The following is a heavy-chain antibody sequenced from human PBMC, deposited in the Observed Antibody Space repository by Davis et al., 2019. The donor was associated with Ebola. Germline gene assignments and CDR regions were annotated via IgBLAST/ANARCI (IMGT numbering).Heavy chain of an antibody. CDR2: ISSSGSTI. Sequence: PGGSLRLSCAASGFTFSDYYMSWIRQAPGKGLEWVSYISSSGSTIYYADSVKGRLTISRDNSQNTLYLQMNSLRAEDTAVYYCAKADPQQYFDYWGQGTLVTVSS. CDR3: AKADPQQYFDY. V-gene: IGHV3-11*04. CDR1: GFTFSDYY. J-gene: IGHJ4*02.